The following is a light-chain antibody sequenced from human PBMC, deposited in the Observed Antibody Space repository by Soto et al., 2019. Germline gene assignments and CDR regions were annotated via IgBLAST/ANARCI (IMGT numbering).Light chain of an antibody. CDR2: GAS. J-gene: IGKJ2*01. CDR3: QQYNNWTLYT. CDR1: QSISSN. Sequence: EIVMTQSPATLSVSPGERATLSCRASQSISSNLAWYQQKPGQAPRLLIYGASTRATGIPARFSGSGSGTEFNLNISSLQSEDFAVYYCQQYNNWTLYTFGQGTKLEIK. V-gene: IGKV3-15*01.